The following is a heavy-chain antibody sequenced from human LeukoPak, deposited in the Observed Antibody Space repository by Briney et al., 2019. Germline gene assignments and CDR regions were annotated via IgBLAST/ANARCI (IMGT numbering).Heavy chain of an antibody. V-gene: IGHV3-23*01. D-gene: IGHD2-2*01. CDR2: ISGSGGST. Sequence: GGSLRLSCAASGFTFSSYAMSWVRQAPGKGLEWVSGISGSGGSTYYADSVKGRFTISRDNSKNTLYLQMNSLRTEDTAVYYCARVVCITNCYAADWGQGTLVTVSS. J-gene: IGHJ4*02. CDR1: GFTFSSYA. CDR3: ARVVCITNCYAAD.